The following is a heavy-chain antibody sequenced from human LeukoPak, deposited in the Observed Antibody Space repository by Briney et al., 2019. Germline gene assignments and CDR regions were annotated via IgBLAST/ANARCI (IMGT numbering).Heavy chain of an antibody. D-gene: IGHD3-22*01. CDR2: IIPIFGTA. CDR3: ARGAYYYDSSGYYLADY. V-gene: IGHV1-69*13. CDR1: GYTFTSYA. J-gene: IGHJ4*02. Sequence: ASVKVSCKASGYTFTSYAISWVRQAPGQGLEWMGGIIPIFGTANYAQKFQGRVTITADESTSTAYMELSSLRSEDTAVYYCARGAYYYDSSGYYLADYWGQGTLVTVSS.